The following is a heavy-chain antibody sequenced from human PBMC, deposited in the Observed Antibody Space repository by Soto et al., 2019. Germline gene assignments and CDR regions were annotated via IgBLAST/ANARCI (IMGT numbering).Heavy chain of an antibody. CDR3: AKGRRRYSGSYYYYFDY. CDR1: GFPFSSYA. J-gene: IGHJ4*02. D-gene: IGHD1-26*01. V-gene: IGHV3-23*01. CDR2: ISGSGGST. Sequence: GGSLRLSCAASGFPFSSYAMSLVRQAPGEGLECVSAISGSGGSTYYADSVKGRFTISRENSKNTLYLQMNSLRAEDTAVYYCAKGRRRYSGSYYYYFDYWGQGTLVNVSS.